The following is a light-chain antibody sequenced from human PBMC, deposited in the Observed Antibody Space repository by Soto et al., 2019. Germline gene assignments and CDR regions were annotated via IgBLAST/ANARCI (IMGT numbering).Light chain of an antibody. J-gene: IGLJ7*01. V-gene: IGLV1-40*01. CDR2: GNT. Sequence: QSALTQPPSVSGAPGQRVTISCTGSTSNIGAGYDVHWYQQLPGTAPKLLIYGNTNRPSGVPDRFSGSKSGTSASLAIAGLQSEDEADYYCQSYDATLSASGVFGGGTQLTVL. CDR1: TSNIGAGYD. CDR3: QSYDATLSASGV.